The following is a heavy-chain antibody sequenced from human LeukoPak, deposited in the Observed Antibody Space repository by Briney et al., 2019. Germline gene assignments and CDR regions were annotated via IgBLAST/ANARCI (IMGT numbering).Heavy chain of an antibody. CDR3: AKDLGSYDFWSGSFP. CDR2: ISYDGSNK. J-gene: IGHJ5*02. CDR1: GFTFSSYG. Sequence: GGSLRLSCAASGFTFSSYGMHWVRQAPGKGLEWVAVISYDGSNKYYADSVKGRFTISRDNSKNTLYLQMNSLRAEDTAVYYCAKDLGSYDFWSGSFPWGQGTLVTVPS. V-gene: IGHV3-30*18. D-gene: IGHD3-3*01.